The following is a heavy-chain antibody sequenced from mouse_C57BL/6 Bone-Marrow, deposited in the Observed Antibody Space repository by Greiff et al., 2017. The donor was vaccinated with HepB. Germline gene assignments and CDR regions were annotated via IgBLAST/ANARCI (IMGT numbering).Heavy chain of an antibody. J-gene: IGHJ4*01. CDR2: IRNKANGYTT. CDR1: GFTFTDYY. D-gene: IGHD6-1*01. CDR3: ARYPLSMDY. Sequence: EVKVVESGGGLVQPGGSLSLSCAASGFTFTDYYMSWVRQPPGKALEWLGFIRNKANGYTTEYSASVKGRFTISRDNSQSILYLQMNALRAEDRATYYCARYPLSMDYWGQGTSVTVSA. V-gene: IGHV7-3*01.